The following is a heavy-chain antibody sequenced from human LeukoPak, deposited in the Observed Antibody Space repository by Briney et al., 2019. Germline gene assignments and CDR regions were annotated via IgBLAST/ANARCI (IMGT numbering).Heavy chain of an antibody. CDR3: ASRTMVRGVINN. V-gene: IGHV4-39*01. J-gene: IGHJ4*02. CDR2: IYYSGST. D-gene: IGHD3-10*01. CDR1: GGSISSSSYY. Sequence: SETLSLTCTVSGGSISSSSYYWGWIRQPPGKGLEWIGSIYYSGSTYYNPSLKSRVTISVDTSKNQFSLKLSSVTAADTAVYYCASRTMVRGVINNWGQGTLVTVSS.